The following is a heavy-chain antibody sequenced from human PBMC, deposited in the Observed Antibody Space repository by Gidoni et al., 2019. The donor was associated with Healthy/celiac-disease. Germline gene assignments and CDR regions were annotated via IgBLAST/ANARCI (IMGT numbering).Heavy chain of an antibody. V-gene: IGHV3-48*02. Sequence: EVQLVESGGGLVQPGGSLRLFCPPSGFPFSRYSMNWVRQAPGKGLELVSYMSSSSSIIYYADSVKGRFTISRDNAKNSLYLQMNSLRDEDTAVYYCARDLKSKGRSGSFSPFDYWGQGTLVTVSS. J-gene: IGHJ4*02. CDR1: GFPFSRYS. D-gene: IGHD1-26*01. CDR3: ARDLKSKGRSGSFSPFDY. CDR2: MSSSSSII.